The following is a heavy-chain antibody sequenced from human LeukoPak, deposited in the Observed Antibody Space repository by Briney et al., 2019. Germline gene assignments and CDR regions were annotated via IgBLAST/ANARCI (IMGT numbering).Heavy chain of an antibody. D-gene: IGHD4-17*01. CDR2: INPNSGGT. CDR3: ARDGGYGDYVVGFDY. J-gene: IGHJ4*02. V-gene: IGHV1-2*02. Sequence: ASVKVSCKASGYTFTGYYMHWVRQAPGQGLEWMGWINPNSGGTNYAQKFQGRVTMTRDTSISTAYMELSRLRSDDTAVYYCARDGGYGDYVVGFDYWGQGTLVTVSS. CDR1: GYTFTGYY.